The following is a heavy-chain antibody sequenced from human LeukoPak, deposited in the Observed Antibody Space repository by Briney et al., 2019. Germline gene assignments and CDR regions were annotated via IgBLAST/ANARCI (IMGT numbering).Heavy chain of an antibody. CDR1: GFTFSSYA. CDR3: ATARTLRVTTLFDY. V-gene: IGHV3-23*01. J-gene: IGHJ4*02. CDR2: VSGSGGTT. Sequence: TGGSLRLSCEVSGFTFSSYAMNWVRQGPGKGLEWVSAVSGSGGTTYYADSVKGRFTVSRDNPKNTLYLQMDSLTADDTAVYYCATARTLRVTTLFDYWGQGTLVTVSS. D-gene: IGHD4-11*01.